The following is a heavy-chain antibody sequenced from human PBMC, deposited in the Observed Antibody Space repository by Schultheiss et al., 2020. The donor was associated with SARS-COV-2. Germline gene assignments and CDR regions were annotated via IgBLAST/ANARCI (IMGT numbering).Heavy chain of an antibody. J-gene: IGHJ4*02. Sequence: GGSLRLSCAASGFTFSSYEMNWVRQAPGKGLEWVAYISSSGSAIYYADSVKGRFTISRDNTKKSLYLQMNSLRAEDTALYYCARGREIVVVVAAFDYWGQGTLVTVSS. CDR3: ARGREIVVVVAAFDY. D-gene: IGHD2-15*01. CDR2: ISSSGSAI. CDR1: GFTFSSYE. V-gene: IGHV3-48*03.